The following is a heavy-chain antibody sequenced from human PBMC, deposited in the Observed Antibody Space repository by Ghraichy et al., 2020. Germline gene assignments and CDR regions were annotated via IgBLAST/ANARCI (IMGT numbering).Heavy chain of an antibody. D-gene: IGHD2-21*02. CDR3: ARDDRHCTMDV. J-gene: IGHJ6*03. CDR2: INQDGSVE. CDR1: GFTFSRNW. Sequence: GSLRLSCVASGFTFSRNWVSWLRQAPGKGLEWVANINQDGSVEDYVDSVKGRFTVSRDNAKSALFLQMNSLRAEDTAVYYCARDDRHCTMDVWGKGTTVTVSS. V-gene: IGHV3-7*01.